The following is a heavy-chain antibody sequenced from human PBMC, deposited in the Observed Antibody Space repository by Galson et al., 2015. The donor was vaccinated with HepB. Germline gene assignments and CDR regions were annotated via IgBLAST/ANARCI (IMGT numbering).Heavy chain of an antibody. Sequence: SLRLSCAASGFTFSSYAMSRVRQAPGKGLEWVSAISGSGGSTHYADSVKGRFTISRDNSKNTLYLQMNSLRAEDTAVYYCAKPVDTAMVGHYWGQGTLVTVSS. CDR3: AKPVDTAMVGHY. CDR2: ISGSGGST. D-gene: IGHD5-18*01. CDR1: GFTFSSYA. V-gene: IGHV3-23*01. J-gene: IGHJ4*02.